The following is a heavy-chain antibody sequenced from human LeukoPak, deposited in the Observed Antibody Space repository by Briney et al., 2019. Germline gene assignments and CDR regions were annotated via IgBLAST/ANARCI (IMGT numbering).Heavy chain of an antibody. CDR3: AREPYYYDSSGYYYVSAIDY. CDR1: GFTFSSYA. J-gene: IGHJ4*02. Sequence: PGGSLRLSCAASGFTFSSYAMHWVRQAPGKGLEWVAVISYDGSNKYYADSVKGRFTISRDNSKNTLYLQMNSLRAEDTAVYYCAREPYYYDSSGYYYVSAIDYWGQGTLVTVSS. V-gene: IGHV3-30-3*01. D-gene: IGHD3-22*01. CDR2: ISYDGSNK.